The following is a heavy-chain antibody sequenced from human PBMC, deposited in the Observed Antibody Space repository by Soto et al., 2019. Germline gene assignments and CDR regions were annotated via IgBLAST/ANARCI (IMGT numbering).Heavy chain of an antibody. CDR1: GGSISSGDYY. D-gene: IGHD2-2*01. CDR3: DRGVLYFSSTRCYLWDYYYYYGMDV. Sequence: SETLSLSCTVSGGSISSGDYYWSWIRQPPGKGLEWIGYIYYSGSTYYNPSLKSRVTISVDTSKNQFSLKLSSVTAADTAVYYCDRGVLYFSSTRCYLWDYYYYYGMDVWGQGTTVTVSS. J-gene: IGHJ6*02. V-gene: IGHV4-30-4*02. CDR2: IYYSGST.